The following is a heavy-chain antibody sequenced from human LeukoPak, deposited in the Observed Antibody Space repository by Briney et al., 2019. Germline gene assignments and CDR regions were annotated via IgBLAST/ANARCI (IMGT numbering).Heavy chain of an antibody. CDR3: ARGRGYLDY. Sequence: GGSLRLSCAVSGFTFSTYAMSWVRQAPGKGLEWVSAITSSRTTYYADSVKGRFTISRDNSKNTLYLQMNSLRAEDTAVYYCARGRGYLDYWGQGTLVTVSS. J-gene: IGHJ4*02. CDR1: GFTFSTYA. V-gene: IGHV3-23*01. CDR2: ITSSRTT. D-gene: IGHD3-22*01.